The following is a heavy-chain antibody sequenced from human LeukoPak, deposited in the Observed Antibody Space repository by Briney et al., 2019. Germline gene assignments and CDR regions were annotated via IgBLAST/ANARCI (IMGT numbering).Heavy chain of an antibody. D-gene: IGHD2-15*01. Sequence: VASVKVSCKASGYTFTDYAMNWVRQAPGQGLEWMGWINTNTGNPTYAQGFTGRFVFSLDTSVSTAYPQISSLKAEDTAVYYCAKLGYCSGGSCYGFDYWGQGTLVTVSS. J-gene: IGHJ4*02. CDR3: AKLGYCSGGSCYGFDY. CDR1: GYTFTDYA. V-gene: IGHV7-4-1*02. CDR2: INTNTGNP.